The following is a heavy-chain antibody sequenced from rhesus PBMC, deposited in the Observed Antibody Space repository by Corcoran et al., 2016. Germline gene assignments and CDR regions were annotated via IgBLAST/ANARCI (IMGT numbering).Heavy chain of an antibody. V-gene: IGHV4-165*01. CDR3: ARGTYSGYGDLYY. D-gene: IGHD5-24*01. J-gene: IGHJ4*01. CDR1: GYSISSNY. CDR2: INGSTRST. Sequence: QVQLQESGPGLVKPSETLSLPCAVSGYSISSNYWSWLRQPPGQGLEGIGYINGSTRSTYYTPPLKSRVTIATDPSKTQFALKLRSVTAADTAVYDCARGTYSGYGDLYYWGQGVLVTVSS.